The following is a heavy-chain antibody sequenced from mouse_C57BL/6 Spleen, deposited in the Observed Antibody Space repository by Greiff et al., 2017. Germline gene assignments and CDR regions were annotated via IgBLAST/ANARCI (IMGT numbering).Heavy chain of an antibody. CDR3: AREGVLAMDY. CDR1: GYTFTSYW. V-gene: IGHV1-55*01. D-gene: IGHD2-14*01. CDR2: VYPGSGST. Sequence: VQLQQPGAELVKPGASVKMSCKASGYTFTSYWITWVKQRPGQGLEWIGEVYPGSGSTNYNEKFKSKATLTVDTSSRTAYMQLSSLTSEDSAVYYCAREGVLAMDYWGQGTSVTVSS. J-gene: IGHJ4*01.